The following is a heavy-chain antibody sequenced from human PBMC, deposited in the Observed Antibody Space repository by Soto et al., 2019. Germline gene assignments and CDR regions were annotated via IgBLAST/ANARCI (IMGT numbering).Heavy chain of an antibody. CDR2: IVPIVDTS. Sequence: QVQLVQSGAEVRQPASSVKVSCKTSGGTFSSCAISWVRQVTGQGLEWMGGIVPIVDTSTYAQKFQGRVTITADESTSTVYMELSSLRSDDTAVYYCVRVVAIPGYPDNWGQGTLVTVSS. CDR1: GGTFSSCA. J-gene: IGHJ4*02. CDR3: VRVVAIPGYPDN. V-gene: IGHV1-69*12. D-gene: IGHD5-12*01.